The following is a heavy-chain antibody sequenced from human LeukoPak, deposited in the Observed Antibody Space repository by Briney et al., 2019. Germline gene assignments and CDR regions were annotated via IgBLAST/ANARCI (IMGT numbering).Heavy chain of an antibody. CDR2: ISWNSGSI. CDR3: AKGIHGTSGAFEI. J-gene: IGHJ3*02. D-gene: IGHD6-25*01. CDR1: GFTFDDYA. Sequence: GGSLRLSCAASGFTFDDYAMHWVRQAPGKGLEWVSGISWNSGSIGYADSVKGRFTISRDNAKNSLYLQMNSLRAEDTASYYCAKGIHGTSGAFEIWGQGTMVTVSS. V-gene: IGHV3-9*01.